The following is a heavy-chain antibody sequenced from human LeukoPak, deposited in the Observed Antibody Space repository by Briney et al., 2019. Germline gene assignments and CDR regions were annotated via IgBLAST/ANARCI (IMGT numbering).Heavy chain of an antibody. J-gene: IGHJ4*02. CDR2: INPNSGGT. CDR1: GYTFTGYY. V-gene: IGHV1-2*06. CDR3: ARDAVRYSSSSGHDY. D-gene: IGHD6-6*01. Sequence: ASVKVSCKASGYTFTGYYMHWVRQAPGQGLEWMGRINPNSGGTNYAQKFQGRVTMTRDTSISTAYMELSRLRSDDTAVYYCARDAVRYSSSSGHDYWGQGTLVTVSS.